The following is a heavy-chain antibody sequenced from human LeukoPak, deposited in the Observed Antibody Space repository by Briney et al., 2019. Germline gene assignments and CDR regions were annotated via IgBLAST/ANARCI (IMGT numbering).Heavy chain of an antibody. Sequence: SVKVSCKASGGTFSSYAISWVRQAPGQGLEWMGRIIPILGIANYAQKFQGRVTITADKSTSTAYMELSSLRSEDAAVYYCARDSSITMILEDWGQGTLVTVSS. D-gene: IGHD3-22*01. CDR2: IIPILGIA. V-gene: IGHV1-69*04. CDR1: GGTFSSYA. J-gene: IGHJ4*02. CDR3: ARDSSITMILED.